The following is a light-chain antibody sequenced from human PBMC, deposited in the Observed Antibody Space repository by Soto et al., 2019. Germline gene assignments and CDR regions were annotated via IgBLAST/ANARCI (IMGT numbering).Light chain of an antibody. J-gene: IGKJ1*01. Sequence: DIQMTQSPSSLFASVGYRFTITCRASQGISTYLNWYQQTPGKAPKPMSYAASSLQSGVPSRFSGSGSETDFTLTITGLKPEDVETYYCQNYNSAPWTFGQGTKVDIK. V-gene: IGKV1-39*01. CDR1: QGISTY. CDR2: AAS. CDR3: QNYNSAPWT.